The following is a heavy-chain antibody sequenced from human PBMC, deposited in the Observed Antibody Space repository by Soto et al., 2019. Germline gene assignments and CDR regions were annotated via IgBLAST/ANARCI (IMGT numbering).Heavy chain of an antibody. J-gene: IGHJ4*02. CDR1: GFTFRDYA. CDR2: MTGNGRRA. V-gene: IGHV3-23*01. Sequence: GGSLRLSCAASGFTFRDYAMTWVRQAPGKGLEWISAMTGNGRRAYYAESVKGRFNISRDNSKNTLSLQMKNLRAEDTAIYYCAKGRQWELPLASWGQGTLVTVSS. D-gene: IGHD1-26*01. CDR3: AKGRQWELPLAS.